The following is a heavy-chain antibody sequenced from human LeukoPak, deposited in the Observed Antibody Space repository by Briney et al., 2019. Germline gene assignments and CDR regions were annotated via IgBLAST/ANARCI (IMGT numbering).Heavy chain of an antibody. J-gene: IGHJ6*03. D-gene: IGHD6-6*01. CDR1: GGTFSSYA. CDR2: IIPIFGTA. Sequence: ASVKVSCKASGGTFSSYAISWVRQAPGQGLEWMGGIIPIFGTANYAQKFQGRVTITTDESTSTAYMELSSLRSEDTAVYYCATQRSSSSRHYYYYMDVWGKGTTVTVSS. V-gene: IGHV1-69*05. CDR3: ATQRSSSSRHYYYYMDV.